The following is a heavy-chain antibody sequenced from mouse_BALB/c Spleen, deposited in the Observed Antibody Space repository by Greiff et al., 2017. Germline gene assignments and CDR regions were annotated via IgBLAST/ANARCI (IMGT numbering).Heavy chain of an antibody. J-gene: IGHJ1*01. CDR2: ISTYYGNT. CDR1: SYTFTDYA. V-gene: IGHV1-67*01. D-gene: IGHD1-1*01. Sequence: QVQLQQSGPELVRPGVSVKISCKGSSYTFTDYAMHWVKQSHAKSLEWIGVISTYYGNTNYNQKFKGKATMTVDKSSSTAYMELARLTSEDFAVYYCARGVYYGSSSYWYFDVWGAGTTVTVSS. CDR3: ARGVYYGSSSYWYFDV.